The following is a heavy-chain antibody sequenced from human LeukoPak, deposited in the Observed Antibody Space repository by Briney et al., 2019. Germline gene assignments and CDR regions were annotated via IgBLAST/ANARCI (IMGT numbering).Heavy chain of an antibody. CDR3: ARDAGSGWSSFDY. CDR1: GDSVSSNSAA. D-gene: IGHD6-19*01. V-gene: IGHV6-1*01. CDR2: TYYRSKWYN. Sequence: SQTLSLTCAISGDSVSSNSAAWNWIRQSPSRGLVWVGRTYYRSKWYNDYAVSMKSRITINPDTSKDQFSLQLNSVTPEDTAVYYCARDAGSGWSSFDYWGREPWSPSPQ. J-gene: IGHJ4*02.